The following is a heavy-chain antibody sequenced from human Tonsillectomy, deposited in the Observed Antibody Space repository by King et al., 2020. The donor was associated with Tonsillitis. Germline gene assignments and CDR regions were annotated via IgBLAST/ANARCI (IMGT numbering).Heavy chain of an antibody. CDR2: ISSNGGST. J-gene: IGHJ3*02. Sequence: VQLVESGGGLVQPGGSLRLSCSASGFTFSSYAMHWVRQAPGKGLEYVSAISSNGGSTYYADSVKGRFTISRDNSKNTLYLQMSSLRAEDTAVYYCVNMGAGYYYDSSGYYDAFDIWGQGTMVTVSS. V-gene: IGHV3-64D*06. CDR1: GFTFSSYA. CDR3: VNMGAGYYYDSSGYYDAFDI. D-gene: IGHD3-22*01.